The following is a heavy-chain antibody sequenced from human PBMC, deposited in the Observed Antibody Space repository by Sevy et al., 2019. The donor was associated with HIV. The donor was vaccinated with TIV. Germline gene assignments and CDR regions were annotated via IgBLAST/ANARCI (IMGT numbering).Heavy chain of an antibody. CDR1: GFTFSSDA. Sequence: GGSLRLSCAASGFTFSSDAMHWVRQAPGKGLEWVAVISYDGSNKYYADSVKGRFTISRDNSKNTLYLQMNSLRAEDTAVYYCARAVPLGGYYPMCYYYGMDVWGQGTTVTVSS. CDR3: ARAVPLGGYYPMCYYYGMDV. V-gene: IGHV3-30-3*01. CDR2: ISYDGSNK. J-gene: IGHJ6*02. D-gene: IGHD2-15*01.